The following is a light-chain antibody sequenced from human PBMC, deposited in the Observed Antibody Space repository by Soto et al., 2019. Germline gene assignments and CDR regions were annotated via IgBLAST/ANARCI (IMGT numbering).Light chain of an antibody. J-gene: IGKJ4*01. CDR3: HQTHTTPLT. Sequence: DIQMTQSPSSLSASVGDRVTITCRASQTISMYLSWYQQTPGKAPNLLIYDASTLQSVVPSRFSGSGSGTEFTLTISSLQPEDFATYYCHQTHTTPLTFGGGTKVEIK. CDR2: DAS. V-gene: IGKV1-39*01. CDR1: QTISMY.